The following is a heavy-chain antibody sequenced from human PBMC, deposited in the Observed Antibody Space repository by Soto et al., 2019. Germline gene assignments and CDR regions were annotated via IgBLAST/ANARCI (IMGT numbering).Heavy chain of an antibody. CDR2: ILSINDGGTT. J-gene: IGHJ4*02. CDR3: XXXXXXXGXYRXXXXY. V-gene: IGHV3-15*01. D-gene: IGHD3-16*02. CDR1: GITLSDSW. Sequence: EVQLVESGGGLVKPGGSLRLSCAASGITLSDSWMSWVRQAPGEGLEWVGRILSINDGGTTDYAAPVRGRFTISRDDSRNTLYLEMKSLKIEDTGVXXXXXXXXXXGXYRXXXXYWXQGTLVT.